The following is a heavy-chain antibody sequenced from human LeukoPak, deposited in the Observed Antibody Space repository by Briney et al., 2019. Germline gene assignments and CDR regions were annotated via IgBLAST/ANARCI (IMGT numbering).Heavy chain of an antibody. CDR3: ARDSYMFGSDY. CDR1: GFTFSTYS. CDR2: ISNGGGTI. D-gene: IGHD3-10*02. V-gene: IGHV3-48*04. J-gene: IGHJ4*02. Sequence: QSGGSLRLSCAASGFTFSTYSMNWVRQAPGKGLEWVSYISNGGGTIYYADSVKGRFTISRDNAKNSVFLQMNTLRAEDTAVYYCARDSYMFGSDYWGQGTLVTVSS.